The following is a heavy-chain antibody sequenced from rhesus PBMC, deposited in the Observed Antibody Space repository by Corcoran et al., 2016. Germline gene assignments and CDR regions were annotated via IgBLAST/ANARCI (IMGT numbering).Heavy chain of an antibody. Sequence: QLQLQESGPGLVKPSETLSLTCAVSGGSISSSYWSWIRQAPGKGLEWIGYIGGSSGSTTSNPSLKSRVTLSVDTSKNQLSLKLSSVPAADTAVYYCARHPLCTTTTCHRNRFDVWGPGVLVTLSS. J-gene: IGHJ5-1*01. CDR1: GGSISSSY. D-gene: IGHD2-2*01. V-gene: IGHV4-169*01. CDR3: ARHPLCTTTTCHRNRFDV. CDR2: IGGSSGST.